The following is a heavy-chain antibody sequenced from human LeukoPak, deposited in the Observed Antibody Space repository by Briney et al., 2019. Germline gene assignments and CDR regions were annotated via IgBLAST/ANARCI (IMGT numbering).Heavy chain of an antibody. D-gene: IGHD5-18*01. CDR3: AAWSGYTHAFDI. J-gene: IGHJ3*02. V-gene: IGHV4-59*01. Sequence: SETLSLTCTVSGGSISNFYWGWIRQPPGKGLEWIGYIYYSGSTNYNPSLKSRVTLSVDTSKNQFSLKLSSVTAADTAVYYCAAWSGYTHAFDIWGQGTMVTVSS. CDR1: GGSISNFY. CDR2: IYYSGST.